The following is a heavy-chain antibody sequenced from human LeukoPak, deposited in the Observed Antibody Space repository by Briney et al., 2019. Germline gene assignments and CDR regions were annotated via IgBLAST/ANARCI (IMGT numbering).Heavy chain of an antibody. J-gene: IGHJ1*01. Sequence: PSETLSLTCAVYGGSFSNYYWSWIRQPPGKGLEWIGEINHSGSTNYNPSLKSRVTISVDTSKNQFSLKLRSVTAADTAVFYCARDRSYCANGLCINTGYYQHWGQGTLVTVSS. V-gene: IGHV4-34*01. D-gene: IGHD2-8*01. CDR2: INHSGST. CDR1: GGSFSNYY. CDR3: ARDRSYCANGLCINTGYYQH.